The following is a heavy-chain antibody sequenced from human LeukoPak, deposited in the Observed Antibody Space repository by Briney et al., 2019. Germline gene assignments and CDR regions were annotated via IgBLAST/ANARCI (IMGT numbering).Heavy chain of an antibody. J-gene: IGHJ4*02. CDR3: ARGWGSSRGRLDS. V-gene: IGHV4-59*01. CDR1: SGSIASYY. CDR2: IFASGTS. Sequence: TSETLSLTCSLSSGSIASYYWTWVRQTPQKGLEWIGYIFASGTSEYNPSLKSRVTIALDMSRNQFSLKMTSVTAADTAVYLCARGWGSSRGRLDSWGQGTLVTVS. D-gene: IGHD3-16*02.